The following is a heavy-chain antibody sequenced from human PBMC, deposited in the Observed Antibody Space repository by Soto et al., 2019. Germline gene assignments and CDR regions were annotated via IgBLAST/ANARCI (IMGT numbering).Heavy chain of an antibody. CDR3: ARDYRWDYGMDV. Sequence: HVQLVQSGAEVKKPGSSVKVSCKASGGTFSTYAISWVRQAPGQGLEWMGRIIPIFDTADYAQKFQGRVTITADESTLTAYMELSSLRSEDTAVYYCARDYRWDYGMDVWGQGTTVTVSS. V-gene: IGHV1-69*12. CDR1: GGTFSTYA. CDR2: IIPIFDTA. J-gene: IGHJ6*02. D-gene: IGHD1-26*01.